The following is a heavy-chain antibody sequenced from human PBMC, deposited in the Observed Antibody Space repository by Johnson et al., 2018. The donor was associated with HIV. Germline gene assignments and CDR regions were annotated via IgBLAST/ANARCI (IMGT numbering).Heavy chain of an antibody. J-gene: IGHJ3*02. CDR1: GFTFSSYG. D-gene: IGHD5-18*01. CDR2: IRYDGNNK. V-gene: IGHV3-30*02. CDR3: AKVGRGYSYHDAFDI. Sequence: QVQLVESGGGVVQPGGSLRLSCAASGFTFSSYGMHWVRQAPGKGLEWVAFIRYDGNNKYYADSVKGRFTISRDNSKNTLYLQMNSLRAEDTAVYYCAKVGRGYSYHDAFDIWGQGTMVTVSS.